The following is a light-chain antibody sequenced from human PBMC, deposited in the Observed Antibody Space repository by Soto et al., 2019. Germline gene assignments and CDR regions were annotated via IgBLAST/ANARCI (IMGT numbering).Light chain of an antibody. CDR1: QSVSSN. J-gene: IGKJ1*01. CDR2: GAS. CDR3: QQYNNWPRWT. Sequence: EIGITHSPATLSMSPVEMATLSFRASQSVSSNLAWYQQKPGQAPRLLIYGASTRATGIPARFSGSGSGTEFTLTISSIQSEDFAVYYCQQYNNWPRWTFGQGTKVDNK. V-gene: IGKV3-15*01.